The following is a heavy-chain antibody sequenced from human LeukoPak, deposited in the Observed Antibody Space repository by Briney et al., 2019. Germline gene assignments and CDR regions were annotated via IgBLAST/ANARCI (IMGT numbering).Heavy chain of an antibody. CDR1: GYSFTSYW. V-gene: IGHV5-10-1*01. Sequence: GESLKISCKGSGYSFTSYWINWVRQMPGKGLELMGRIDPSDSYNNFSPSFQGHVTISTDKTISTAYLQWSSLKASDTAMYYCARQGLDGDYVDYWGQGTLVTVSS. J-gene: IGHJ4*02. D-gene: IGHD4-17*01. CDR2: IDPSDSYN. CDR3: ARQGLDGDYVDY.